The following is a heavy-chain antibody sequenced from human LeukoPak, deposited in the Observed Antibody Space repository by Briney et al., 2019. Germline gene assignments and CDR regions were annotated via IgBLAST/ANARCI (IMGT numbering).Heavy chain of an antibody. J-gene: IGHJ4*02. CDR1: GFPFSDFH. Sequence: GGSLRLSCVGAGFPFSDFHMSWIRQAPGKGLEWVSYITSGGGFKYYADSVKGRFSISRDDSKNSVFLQMNSLRVEDTAIYYCARVRPGSSGSYYRTSWGQGTLVTVSS. CDR2: ITSGGGFK. V-gene: IGHV3-11*04. CDR3: ARVRPGSSGSYYRTS. D-gene: IGHD3-22*01.